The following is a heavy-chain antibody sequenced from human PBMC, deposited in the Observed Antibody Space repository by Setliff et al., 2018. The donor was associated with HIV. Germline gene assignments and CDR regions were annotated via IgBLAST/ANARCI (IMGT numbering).Heavy chain of an antibody. D-gene: IGHD3-22*01. CDR1: GFTFTTYS. Sequence: GGSLRLSCADSGFTFTTYSMNWVRQAPGKGLEWVSSISSSSTYIDYADSVKGRFTISRDNAKNSLYLQMNSLRAEDTAVYYCAREEDSSGYSPPHFDSWGQGTLVTVSS. CDR2: ISSSSTYI. J-gene: IGHJ4*02. V-gene: IGHV3-21*01. CDR3: AREEDSSGYSPPHFDS.